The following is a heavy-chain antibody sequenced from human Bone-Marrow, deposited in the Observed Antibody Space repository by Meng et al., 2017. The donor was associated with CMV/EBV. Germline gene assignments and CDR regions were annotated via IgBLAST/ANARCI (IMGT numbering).Heavy chain of an antibody. CDR1: GYTFTGYY. D-gene: IGHD2-2*02. V-gene: IGHV1-2*02. J-gene: IGHJ6*02. Sequence: ASVKVSCKASGYTFTGYYMHWVRQAPGQGLEWMGWINPNTGGTNYAQKFQGRVTMTRDTSISTAYMDLSRLRSDDTAVYYCARDRYCSSTSCYTGRYYYYGMDVWGQGTTVTVSS. CDR2: INPNTGGT. CDR3: ARDRYCSSTSCYTGRYYYYGMDV.